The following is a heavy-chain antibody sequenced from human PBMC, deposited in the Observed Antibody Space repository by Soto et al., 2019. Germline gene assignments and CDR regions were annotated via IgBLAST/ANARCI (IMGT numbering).Heavy chain of an antibody. Sequence: QITLKESGPPLVRPAQTLTLTCAFSGFSLATTSMGVAWIRQPPGKALEWLALIYWDDDQRYSPSLKDRLTISQDTSRSRVVLTTSNMNPEDTGTYFCAHAGDYDLLSFDHWGPGTLVTVSS. V-gene: IGHV2-5*02. CDR2: IYWDDDQ. D-gene: IGHD4-17*01. CDR1: GFSLATTSMG. J-gene: IGHJ4*02. CDR3: AHAGDYDLLSFDH.